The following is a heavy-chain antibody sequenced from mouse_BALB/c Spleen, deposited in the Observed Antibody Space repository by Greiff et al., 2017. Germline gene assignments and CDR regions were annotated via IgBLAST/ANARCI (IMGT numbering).Heavy chain of an antibody. CDR2: ISSGGST. Sequence: EVQGVESGGGLVKPGGSLKLSCAASGFTFSSYAMSWVRQTPEKRLEWVASISSGGSTYYPDSVKGRFTISRDNARNILYLQMSSLRSEDTAMYYCARGQGERGTFAYWGQGTLVTVSA. V-gene: IGHV5-6-5*01. CDR3: ARGQGERGTFAY. CDR1: GFTFSSYA. J-gene: IGHJ3*01. D-gene: IGHD2-13*01.